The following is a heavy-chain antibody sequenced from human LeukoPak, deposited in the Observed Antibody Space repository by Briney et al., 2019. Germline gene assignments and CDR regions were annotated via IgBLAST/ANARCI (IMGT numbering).Heavy chain of an antibody. CDR3: AKDVGRWFGESFHYFDY. CDR2: ISGSGGST. J-gene: IGHJ4*02. V-gene: IGHV3-23*01. CDR1: GFTFSSYA. D-gene: IGHD3-10*01. Sequence: GGSLRLSCAASGFTFSSYAMSWVRQAPGKGLEWVSAISGSGGSTYYADSVKGRFTISRDNSKNTLYLQMNSLRAEDTAVYYCAKDVGRWFGESFHYFDYWGQGTLVAVSS.